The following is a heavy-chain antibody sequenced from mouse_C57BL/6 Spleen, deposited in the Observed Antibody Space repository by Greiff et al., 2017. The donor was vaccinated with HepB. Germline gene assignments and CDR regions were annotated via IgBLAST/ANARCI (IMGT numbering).Heavy chain of an antibody. D-gene: IGHD1-1*01. CDR2: IHPNSGST. J-gene: IGHJ4*01. CDR3: ARIYYGSSYGYYAMDY. Sequence: VKLMESGAELVKPGASVKLSCKASGYTFTSYWMHWVKQRPGQGLEWIGMIHPNSGSTNYNEKFKSKATLTVDKSSSTAYMQLSSLTSEDSAVYYCARIYYGSSYGYYAMDYWGQGTSVTVSS. V-gene: IGHV1-64*01. CDR1: GYTFTSYW.